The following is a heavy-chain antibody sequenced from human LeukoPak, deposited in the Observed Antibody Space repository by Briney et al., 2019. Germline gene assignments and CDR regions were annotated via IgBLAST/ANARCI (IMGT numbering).Heavy chain of an antibody. Sequence: SETLSLTCTVSGGSISSYYWSWIRQPPGKGLEWIGYIYYSGSTNYNPSLKSRVAISVDTSKNQFSLKLSSVTAADTAVYYCARHGSGFDYWGQGTLVTVSS. V-gene: IGHV4-59*08. J-gene: IGHJ4*02. CDR2: IYYSGST. CDR1: GGSISSYY. D-gene: IGHD2-15*01. CDR3: ARHGSGFDY.